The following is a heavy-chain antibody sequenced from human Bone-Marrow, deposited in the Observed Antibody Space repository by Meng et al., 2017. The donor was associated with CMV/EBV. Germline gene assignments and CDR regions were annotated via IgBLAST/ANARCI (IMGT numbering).Heavy chain of an antibody. V-gene: IGHV3-33*06. D-gene: IGHD2-15*01. J-gene: IGHJ4*02. CDR3: AKAGYCSGGSCYLPDDY. CDR1: GFTFSSYG. Sequence: GESLKISCAASGFTFSSYGMHWVRQAPGKGLEWVALIWYDGSNEKYAESVKGRFTISRDYSKSTLYLQMNSLRAEDTAVYYCAKAGYCSGGSCYLPDDYWGQGTLVTVSS. CDR2: IWYDGSNE.